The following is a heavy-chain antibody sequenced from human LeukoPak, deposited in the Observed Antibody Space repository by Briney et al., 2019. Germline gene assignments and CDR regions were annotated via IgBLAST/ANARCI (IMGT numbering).Heavy chain of an antibody. Sequence: GGSLRLSCAASGFTFSSYAMSWIRQAPGKGLEWVSAISGSGGSTYYADSVKGRFTISRDNSKNTLYLQMNRLRAEDTAVYYCAKTPFYTVTTSYFDYWGQGTLVTVSS. V-gene: IGHV3-23*01. CDR2: ISGSGGST. J-gene: IGHJ4*02. D-gene: IGHD4-17*01. CDR1: GFTFSSYA. CDR3: AKTPFYTVTTSYFDY.